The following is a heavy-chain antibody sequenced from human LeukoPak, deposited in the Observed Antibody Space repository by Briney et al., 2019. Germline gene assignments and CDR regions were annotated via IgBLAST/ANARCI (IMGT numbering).Heavy chain of an antibody. CDR3: ARQYFEAFDI. D-gene: IGHD3-10*01. Sequence: SETLSLTCAVYGGSFSGYYWSWIRQPPGKGLEWIGEINHSGSTNYNPSLKSRVTISVDTSKNQFSLKLSSVTAADTAVYYCARQYFEAFDIWGQGTMVTVSS. CDR1: GGSFSGYY. CDR2: INHSGST. V-gene: IGHV4-34*01. J-gene: IGHJ3*02.